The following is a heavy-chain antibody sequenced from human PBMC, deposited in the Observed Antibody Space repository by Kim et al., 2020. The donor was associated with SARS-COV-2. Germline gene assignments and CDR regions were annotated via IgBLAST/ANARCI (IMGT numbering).Heavy chain of an antibody. CDR3: ARDFQIREGLLYYFDY. CDR1: GFTFSSYG. Sequence: GGSLRLSCAASGFTFSSYGMHWVRQAPGKGLEWVAVIWYDGSNKYYADSVKGRFTISRDNSKNTLYLQMNSLRAEDTAVYYCARDFQIREGLLYYFDYWGQGTLVTVSS. D-gene: IGHD3-3*01. V-gene: IGHV3-33*01. J-gene: IGHJ4*02. CDR2: IWYDGSNK.